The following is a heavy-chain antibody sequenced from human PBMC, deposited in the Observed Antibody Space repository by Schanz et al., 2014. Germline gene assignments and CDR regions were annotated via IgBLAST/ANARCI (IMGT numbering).Heavy chain of an antibody. Sequence: EVQLVESGGGLVQPGGSLRLSCAASGFTFSDSWMHWVRQAPGKGLVWVSRTSNDGSFTTFADSVKGRFTISRDNAKNTLYLQMNSLRAEDTAVYYCARDGYNAYDLKRGDYWGQGTLVTVSS. J-gene: IGHJ4*02. V-gene: IGHV3-74*01. CDR3: ARDGYNAYDLKRGDY. CDR2: TSNDGSFT. D-gene: IGHD5-12*01. CDR1: GFTFSDSW.